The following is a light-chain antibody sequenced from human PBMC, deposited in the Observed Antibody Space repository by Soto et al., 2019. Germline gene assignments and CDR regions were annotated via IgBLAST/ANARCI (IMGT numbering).Light chain of an antibody. V-gene: IGKV3-15*01. J-gene: IGKJ5*01. CDR2: GPS. CDR1: QSVSGD. CDR3: QQYKSWPIT. Sequence: EIVMMQSPATLSVSPGERATLSCRASQSVSGDLAWYQQKPGQAPRLLIYGPSTRATGIPARFSGSGSGTEFTLTISGLHSEDFAIYFCQQYKSWPITFGQGTRLEIK.